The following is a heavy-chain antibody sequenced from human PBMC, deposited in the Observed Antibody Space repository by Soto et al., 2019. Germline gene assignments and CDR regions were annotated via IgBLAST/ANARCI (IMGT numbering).Heavy chain of an antibody. J-gene: IGHJ5*02. CDR3: ARDPHEFWTSYWFDP. Sequence: ASVKVSCKTSGYTFNTYGINWVRQAPGQGLELMGWISAYDGKTTYAEKFQGRVTLTTDTSTSTAYMELRSLRSDDTAIYYCARDPHEFWTSYWFDPWGQGTPVTVSS. CDR2: ISAYDGKT. CDR1: GYTFNTYG. V-gene: IGHV1-18*01. D-gene: IGHD3-3*01.